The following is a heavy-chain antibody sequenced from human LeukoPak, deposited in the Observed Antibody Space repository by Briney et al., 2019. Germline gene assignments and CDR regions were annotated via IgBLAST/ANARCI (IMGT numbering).Heavy chain of an antibody. V-gene: IGHV1-2*02. CDR1: GYTFIGYY. Sequence: GASVKVSCNGSGYTFIGYYMHWVRQAPGQGLDWMGWINPNSGVTNYPQKFQGRVTMTWDTSTGTGYMELTRLTSDDTAVYYCAGGPSAGIGAYWGQGTLVTVSS. J-gene: IGHJ4*02. CDR2: INPNSGVT. D-gene: IGHD6-13*01. CDR3: AGGPSAGIGAY.